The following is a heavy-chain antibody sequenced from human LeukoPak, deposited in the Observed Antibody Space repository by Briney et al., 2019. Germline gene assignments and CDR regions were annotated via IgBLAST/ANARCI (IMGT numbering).Heavy chain of an antibody. J-gene: IGHJ1*01. CDR1: GDSVSSNSAA. D-gene: IGHD3-22*01. V-gene: IGHV6-1*01. CDR3: AQADSTGYFYSQH. Sequence: SQTLSLTCAISGDSVSSNSAAWNWIRQSPSRGLEWLGRTYYRSEWYNDYAVSVKSRININPETSKNQFSLQLNSVTPEDTAVYYCAQADSTGYFYSQHWGQGTLVTVSS. CDR2: TYYRSEWYN.